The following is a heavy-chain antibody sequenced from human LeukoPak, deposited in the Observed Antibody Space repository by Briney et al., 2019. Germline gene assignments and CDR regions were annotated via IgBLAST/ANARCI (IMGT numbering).Heavy chain of an antibody. J-gene: IGHJ3*02. CDR2: FDPEDGET. V-gene: IGHV1-24*01. CDR3: VVAAARDAFDI. CDR1: GYTLTELS. D-gene: IGHD6-13*01. Sequence: ASVTVSCKVSGYTLTELSMHWVRQAPGKGLEWMGGFDPEDGETIYAQKFQGRVTMTEDTSTDTAYMELSSLRSEDTAVYYCVVAAARDAFDIWGQGTMVTVSS.